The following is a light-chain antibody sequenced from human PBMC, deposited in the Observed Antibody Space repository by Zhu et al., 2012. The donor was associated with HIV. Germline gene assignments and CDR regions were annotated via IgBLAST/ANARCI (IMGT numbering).Light chain of an antibody. CDR1: QPVSNVH. J-gene: IGKJ2*01. V-gene: IGKV3-20*01. CDR2: GAS. Sequence: EIVLTQSPGTLSLSPGERATLSCRASQPVSNVHLAWYQLIPGQAPRLLIYGASTRATGIPDRFSGSGSGTDFILTISRLEPEDFGVYFCQQQGSSPHTFGQGDQAGDQT. CDR3: QQQGSSPHT.